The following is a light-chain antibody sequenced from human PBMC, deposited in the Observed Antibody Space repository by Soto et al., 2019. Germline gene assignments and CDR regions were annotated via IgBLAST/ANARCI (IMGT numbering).Light chain of an antibody. CDR1: QSISSAF. V-gene: IGKV3-20*01. CDR2: GAS. J-gene: IGKJ4*01. Sequence: EIVLTQSPGTLSLSPGERATLSCRASQSISSAFLAWYQQKPGQAPRLLIYGASSRAAVITDRFSGSGSGTDFTLTIARLEPEDFAVHFCQQYGSSPRLTFGGGTKVEIK. CDR3: QQYGSSPRLT.